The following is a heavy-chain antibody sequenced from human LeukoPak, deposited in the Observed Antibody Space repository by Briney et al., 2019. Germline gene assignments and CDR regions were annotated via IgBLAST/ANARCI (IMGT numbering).Heavy chain of an antibody. V-gene: IGHV4-39*06. D-gene: IGHD2-15*01. J-gene: IGHJ5*02. Sequence: SETLSLTCTVSGGSISSSSYYWGWIRQPPGKGLEWIGSIYYSGSTYYNPSLKSRVTISVDTSKNQFPLKLSSVTAADTAVYYCARDCRNSVVAATFLCWNWFDPWGQGTLVTVSS. CDR2: IYYSGST. CDR1: GGSISSSSYY. CDR3: ARDCRNSVVAATFLCWNWFDP.